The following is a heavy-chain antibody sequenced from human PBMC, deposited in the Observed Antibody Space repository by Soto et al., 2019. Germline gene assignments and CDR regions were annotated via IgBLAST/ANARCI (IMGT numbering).Heavy chain of an antibody. Sequence: QVQLQESGPGLVKPSETLSLTCTVSGGSISSYYWSWIRQPAGEGLEWIGRIYTGGSTNYNPSLKSRVTMSVDTSKNQFSLKLSSVTAADTAVYYCASTFRGGGYGVFDYWGQGTLVTVSS. CDR3: ASTFRGGGYGVFDY. J-gene: IGHJ4*02. CDR1: GGSISSYY. CDR2: IYTGGST. D-gene: IGHD1-26*01. V-gene: IGHV4-4*07.